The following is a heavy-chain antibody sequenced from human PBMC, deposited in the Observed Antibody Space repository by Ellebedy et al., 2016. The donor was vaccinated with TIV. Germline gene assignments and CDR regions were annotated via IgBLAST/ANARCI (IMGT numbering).Heavy chain of an antibody. CDR3: AREGLWFGDLDY. CDR1: GFTFSSYS. CDR2: ISSSSSYI. D-gene: IGHD3-10*01. J-gene: IGHJ4*02. Sequence: GESLKISCAASGFTFSSYSMNWVRQAPGKGLEWVSSISSSSSYIYYADSVKGRFTISRDSAKNSLYLQMNSLRAEDTAVYYCAREGLWFGDLDYWGQGTLVTVSS. V-gene: IGHV3-21*01.